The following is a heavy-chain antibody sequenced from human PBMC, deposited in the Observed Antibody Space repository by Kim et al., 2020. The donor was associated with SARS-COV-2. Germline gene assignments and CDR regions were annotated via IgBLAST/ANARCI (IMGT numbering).Heavy chain of an antibody. CDR3: ARAVRAMVYYYFDY. D-gene: IGHD5-18*01. CDR2: ISAYNGNT. J-gene: IGHJ4*02. Sequence: ASVKVSCKASGYTFTSYGISWVRQAPGQGLEWMGWISAYNGNTNYAQKLQGRVTMTTDTSTSTAYMELRSLRSDDTAVYYCARAVRAMVYYYFDYWGQGTLVTVSS. CDR1: GYTFTSYG. V-gene: IGHV1-18*04.